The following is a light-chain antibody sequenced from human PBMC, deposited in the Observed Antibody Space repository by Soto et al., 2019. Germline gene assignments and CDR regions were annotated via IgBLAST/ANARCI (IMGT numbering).Light chain of an antibody. V-gene: IGKV1-5*03. Sequence: DIQMTQSPSTLSASVGDRVTITCRASQNIRSWLAWYQQKPGKAPRLLIYKASSLESGVPSRFSGSGSGTEFTLTISSLQPDDSATYYCQQYDSSSTFGGGTKVESK. CDR2: KAS. J-gene: IGKJ4*02. CDR1: QNIRSW. CDR3: QQYDSSST.